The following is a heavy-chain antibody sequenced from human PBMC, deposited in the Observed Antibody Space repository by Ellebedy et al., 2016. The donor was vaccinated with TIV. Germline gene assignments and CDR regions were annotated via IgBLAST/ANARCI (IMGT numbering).Heavy chain of an antibody. CDR1: GYTFTSYG. V-gene: IGHV1-18*04. CDR3: ARVPHIAAAGTA. Sequence: ASVKISCKASGYTFTSYGISWVRQAPGQGLEWMGWISAYNGNTNYAQKLQGRVTMTTDTSTSTVYMELRSLRSDDTAVYYCARVPHIAAAGTAWGQGTLVTVSS. CDR2: ISAYNGNT. J-gene: IGHJ5*02. D-gene: IGHD6-13*01.